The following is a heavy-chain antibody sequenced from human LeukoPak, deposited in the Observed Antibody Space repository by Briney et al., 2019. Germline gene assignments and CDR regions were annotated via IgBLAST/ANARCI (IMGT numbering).Heavy chain of an antibody. CDR1: GFTFSSHA. V-gene: IGHV3-23*01. J-gene: IGHJ4*02. Sequence: GGSLRLSCGASGFTFSSHAMTWVRQAPGKGLEWVSAISISGDTTYYADAVKGRFTISRDNSKNTLYLQMNSLRAEDTAVYYCAKPDIVVVPAAYFDYWGQGTLVTVSS. D-gene: IGHD2-2*01. CDR3: AKPDIVVVPAAYFDY. CDR2: ISISGDTT.